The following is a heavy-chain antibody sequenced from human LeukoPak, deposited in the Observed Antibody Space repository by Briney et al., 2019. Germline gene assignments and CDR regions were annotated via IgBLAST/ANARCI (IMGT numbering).Heavy chain of an antibody. CDR2: IRYDGSNK. J-gene: IGHJ4*02. D-gene: IGHD6-13*01. CDR1: GFTFSNYA. Sequence: GGSLRLSCAASGFTFSNYAMRWVRQAPGKGLEWVAFIRYDGSNKYYADSVKGRFTISRDNSKNTLYLQMNSLRAEDTAVYYCAKVKIIAEGNDYWGQGTLVTVSS. V-gene: IGHV3-30*02. CDR3: AKVKIIAEGNDY.